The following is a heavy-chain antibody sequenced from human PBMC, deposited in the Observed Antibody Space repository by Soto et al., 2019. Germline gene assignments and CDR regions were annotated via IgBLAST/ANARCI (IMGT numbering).Heavy chain of an antibody. CDR2: IYYSGST. V-gene: IGHV4-59*01. Sequence: SETLSLTCTVSGGSLSGYYWSWIRQPPGKGLEWIGYIYYSGSTNYNPSLKSRVTISVDTSKNQFSLKLSSVTAADTAVYYCARVSSSWYDPHFDYWGQGTLVTVSS. J-gene: IGHJ4*02. CDR3: ARVSSSWYDPHFDY. D-gene: IGHD6-13*01. CDR1: GGSLSGYY.